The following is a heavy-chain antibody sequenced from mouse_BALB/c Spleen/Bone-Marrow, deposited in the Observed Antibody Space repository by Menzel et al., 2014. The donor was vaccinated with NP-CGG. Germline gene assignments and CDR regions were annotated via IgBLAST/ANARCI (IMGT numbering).Heavy chain of an antibody. CDR2: INPSTGYT. Sequence: VHLVESGAELAKPGASVKMSCKASGYTFTSYWMHWVKQRPGQGLEWIGYINPSTGYTEYNQKFKDKATLTADKSSSTAYMQLSSLTSEDSAVYYCARYGNYGDYFGYWGQGTTLTVSS. CDR3: ARYGNYGDYFGY. J-gene: IGHJ2*01. CDR1: GYTFTSYW. D-gene: IGHD2-1*01. V-gene: IGHV1-7*01.